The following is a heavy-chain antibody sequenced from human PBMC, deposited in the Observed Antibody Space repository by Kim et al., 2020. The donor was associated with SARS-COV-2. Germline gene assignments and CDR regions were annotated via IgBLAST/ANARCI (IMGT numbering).Heavy chain of an antibody. D-gene: IGHD1-20*01. CDR3: AREGNWNYGGMDV. J-gene: IGHJ6*02. V-gene: IGHV3-13*01. Sequence: YPGSVKGRFTISRENAKNSLYLQMNSLRAGDTAVYYCAREGNWNYGGMDVWGQGTTVTVSS.